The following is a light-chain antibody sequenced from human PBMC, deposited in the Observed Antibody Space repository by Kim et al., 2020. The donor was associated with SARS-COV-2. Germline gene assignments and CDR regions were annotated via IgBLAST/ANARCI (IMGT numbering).Light chain of an antibody. J-gene: IGLJ2*01. CDR3: QVLDSSSVV. CDR2: RDY. Sequence: VALGQTARITCGGNNIGRKNVNWYQQKPGQAPVLVIYRDYNRPSGIPERFSGSNSGNTATLTISRAQAGDEADYYCQVLDSSSVVFGGGTQLTVL. V-gene: IGLV3-9*01. CDR1: NIGRKN.